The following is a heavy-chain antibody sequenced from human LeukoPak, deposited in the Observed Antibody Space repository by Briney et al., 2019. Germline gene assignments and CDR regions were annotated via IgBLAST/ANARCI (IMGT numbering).Heavy chain of an antibody. CDR3: ARKYSSSWTFNY. V-gene: IGHV1-18*04. D-gene: IGHD6-13*01. J-gene: IGHJ4*02. Sequence: ASVKVSCKASGYTFTSYGISWVRQAPGHRLEWMGWISAYNGNTNYAQKLQGRVTMTTDTSTSTAYMELRSLRSDDTAVYYCARKYSSSWTFNYWGQGTLVTVSS. CDR2: ISAYNGNT. CDR1: GYTFTSYG.